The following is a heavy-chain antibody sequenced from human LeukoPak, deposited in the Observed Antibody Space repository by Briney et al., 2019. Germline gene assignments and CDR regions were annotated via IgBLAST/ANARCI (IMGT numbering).Heavy chain of an antibody. D-gene: IGHD1-20*01. CDR2: MNPNSGNT. CDR1: GYTFTSYD. Sequence: ASVKVSCKASGYTFTSYDINWVRQATGQGLEWMGWMNPNSGNTGYAQKFQGRVTMTRNTSISTTYMELSSLRSEDTAVYYCARSITGTTDLDYWGQGTLVTVSS. CDR3: ARSITGTTDLDY. J-gene: IGHJ4*02. V-gene: IGHV1-8*01.